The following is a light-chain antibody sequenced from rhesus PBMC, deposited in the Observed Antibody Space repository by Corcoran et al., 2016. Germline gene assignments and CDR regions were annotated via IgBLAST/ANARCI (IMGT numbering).Light chain of an antibody. CDR3: QVWTSRSQYI. Sequence: SYELTQPPSVSAASGQTARITCGGDNSGSKHVHWYQQKPAQAPLLVIYADTKRPSGIPDRFSDSHSGNIATLNISRVEAGDEADYYCQVWTSRSQYIFGTRTRLTVL. V-gene: IGLV3-25*02. J-gene: IGLJ1*01. CDR2: ADT. CDR1: NSGSKH.